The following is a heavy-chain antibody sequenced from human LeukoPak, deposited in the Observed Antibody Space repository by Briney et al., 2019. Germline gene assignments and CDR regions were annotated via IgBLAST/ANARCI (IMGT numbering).Heavy chain of an antibody. D-gene: IGHD1-14*01. CDR3: AISTTPDYYYYGMDV. V-gene: IGHV4-39*01. Sequence: PSETLSLTCTVSGGSISSSSYYWGWIRQPPGKGLEWIGSLYSSGSTYYNPSLESRVTISVDTSKNQFSLKPTSVTAADTAVYYCAISTTPDYYYYGMDVWGQGTTVTVSS. CDR1: GGSISSSSYY. CDR2: LYSSGST. J-gene: IGHJ6*02.